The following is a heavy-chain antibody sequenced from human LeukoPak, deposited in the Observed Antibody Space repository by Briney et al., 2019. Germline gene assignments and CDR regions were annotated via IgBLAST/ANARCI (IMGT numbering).Heavy chain of an antibody. J-gene: IGHJ6*03. D-gene: IGHD2-2*01. V-gene: IGHV3-7*01. CDR1: GFTFSSYW. Sequence: GGSLRPSCAASGFTFSSYWMSWVRQAPGKGLEWVANIKQDGSEKYYVDSVKGRFTISRDNAKNSLYLQMNSLRAEDTAVYYCARVNSVPAAIIHYYYMDVWGKGTTVTVSS. CDR3: ARVNSVPAAIIHYYYMDV. CDR2: IKQDGSEK.